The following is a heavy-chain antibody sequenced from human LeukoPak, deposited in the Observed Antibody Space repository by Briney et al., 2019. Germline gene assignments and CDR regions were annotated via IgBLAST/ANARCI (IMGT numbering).Heavy chain of an antibody. CDR2: IYYSGST. D-gene: IGHD3-22*01. J-gene: IGHJ4*02. CDR3: AREILYDSTGYYL. Sequence: SETLSLTCTVSGGSIRNYYWSWIRQPPGKGLEWIGYIYYSGSTNYNPSLKSRVTISVDTSKNQFSLNLRSVTAADTAVYYCAREILYDSTGYYLWGQGTLVSVSS. CDR1: GGSIRNYY. V-gene: IGHV4-59*12.